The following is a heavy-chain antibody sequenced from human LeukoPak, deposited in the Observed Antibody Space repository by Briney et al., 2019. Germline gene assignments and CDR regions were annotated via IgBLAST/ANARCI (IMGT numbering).Heavy chain of an antibody. D-gene: IGHD2-2*02. V-gene: IGHV4-34*01. CDR3: AIVTVEAPITRIDY. CDR1: GGSFSGYY. CDR2: INHSGST. Sequence: SETLSLTCAVYGGSFSGYYWSWIRQPPGKGLEWIGEINHSGSTNYNPSLKSRVTISVDTSKNQFSLKLSSVTAADTAVYYCAIVTVEAPITRIDYWGQGTLVTVSS. J-gene: IGHJ4*02.